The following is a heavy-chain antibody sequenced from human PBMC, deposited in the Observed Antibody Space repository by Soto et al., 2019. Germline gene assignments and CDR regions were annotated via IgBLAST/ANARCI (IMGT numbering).Heavy chain of an antibody. J-gene: IGHJ4*02. CDR2: IKQEGSEK. Sequence: GGSRRLSCAASGFTLSRYWMSWVRQAPGKGREWVANIKQEGSEKYYVDSVAVRFTISRDKAKNSRYLQTDRVRAEETAVYNCARNNGGGDYWGQGTLVTVSS. CDR1: GFTLSRYW. CDR3: ARNNGGGDY. V-gene: IGHV3-7*03. D-gene: IGHD1-1*01.